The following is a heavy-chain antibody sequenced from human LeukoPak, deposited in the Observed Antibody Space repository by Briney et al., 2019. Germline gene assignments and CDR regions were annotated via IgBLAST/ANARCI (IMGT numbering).Heavy chain of an antibody. CDR2: IYHSGST. CDR3: ARHLYYSASGFWYIDL. V-gene: IGHV4-59*08. J-gene: IGHJ2*01. D-gene: IGHD3-10*01. Sequence: SETLSLTCTVSGGSISSYYWSWIRQPPGKGLEWIGYIYHSGSTNYNPSLKSRVTISVDTSKNEFSLILTSVTAADTAEYYCARHLYYSASGFWYIDLWGRGTLVIVSP. CDR1: GGSISSYY.